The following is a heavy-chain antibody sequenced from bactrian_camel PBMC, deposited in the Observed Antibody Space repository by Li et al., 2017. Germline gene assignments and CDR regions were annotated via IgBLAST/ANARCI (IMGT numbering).Heavy chain of an antibody. V-gene: IGHV3S53*01. J-gene: IGHJ4*01. CDR2: ITTGGSST. CDR3: AGDRSYGAWYMESQYKY. Sequence: QVQLVESGGGSVQAGGSLRLSCSASADALMYMAWFRQAPGQKREAVAAITTGGSSTMYHDSVKGRFTIFRESGKNTVHLQMNSLMPEDSGIYYCAGDRSYGAWYMESQYKYWGRGTQVTVS. D-gene: IGHD1*01. CDR1: ADALMY.